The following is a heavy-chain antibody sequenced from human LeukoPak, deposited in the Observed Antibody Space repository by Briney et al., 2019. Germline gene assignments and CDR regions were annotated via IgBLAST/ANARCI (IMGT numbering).Heavy chain of an antibody. CDR3: ARVRSSGWLDY. V-gene: IGHV4-59*01. Sequence: EWIGYIYYRGSTNYNPSLKSRVTISVDTSKNQFSLKLSSVTAADTAVYYCARVRSSGWLDYWGQGTLVTVSS. D-gene: IGHD6-19*01. J-gene: IGHJ4*02. CDR2: IYYRGST.